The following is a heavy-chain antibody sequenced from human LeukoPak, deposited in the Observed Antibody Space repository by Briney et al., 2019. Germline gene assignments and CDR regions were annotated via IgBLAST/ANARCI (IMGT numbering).Heavy chain of an antibody. V-gene: IGHV4-61*01. D-gene: IGHD5-24*01. J-gene: IGHJ4*02. CDR3: ARASRDGYNQNFDY. Sequence: SETLSLTCTVSGGSVSSATYYWSWIRQPPGKGLEWIAYVYYTGSTNYNPSLKSRVTISLDTSKNQFSLKLSSVTAADTAMYYCARASRDGYNQNFDYWGQGTLVTVSS. CDR1: GGSVSSATYY. CDR2: VYYTGST.